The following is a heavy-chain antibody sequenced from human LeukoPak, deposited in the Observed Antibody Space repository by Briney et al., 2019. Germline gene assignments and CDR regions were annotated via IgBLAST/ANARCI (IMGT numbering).Heavy chain of an antibody. CDR2: ISYDGSNK. D-gene: IGHD4-17*01. Sequence: PGGSLRLSCAASGFTFSSYGMHWVRQAPGKGLEWVAVISYDGSNKYYADSVKGRFTISRDNSKNTLYLQMNSLRAEDTAVYYCARDLLYGDYGVLDYWGQGTLVTVSS. CDR1: GFTFSSYG. J-gene: IGHJ4*02. V-gene: IGHV3-30*03. CDR3: ARDLLYGDYGVLDY.